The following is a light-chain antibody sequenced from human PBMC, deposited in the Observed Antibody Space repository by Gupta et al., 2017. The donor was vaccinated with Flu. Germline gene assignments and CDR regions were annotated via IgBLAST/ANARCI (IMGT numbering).Light chain of an antibody. CDR3: MQPLNSPWT. CDR1: QSLLYSNGYNY. J-gene: IGKJ1*01. CDR2: LGS. Sequence: DIVMTQSPLSLAVTPGEPASISCRSSQSLLYSNGYNYVNWYLQKPGQSPQLLIHLGSNRASGVPDRFSGSGSGTYFTLKISRVEAADVGIYFCMQPLNSPWTFGPWTKVEIK. V-gene: IGKV2-28*01.